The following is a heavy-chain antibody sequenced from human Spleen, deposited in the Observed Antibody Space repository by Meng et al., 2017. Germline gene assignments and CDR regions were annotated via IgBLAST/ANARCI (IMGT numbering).Heavy chain of an antibody. CDR2: ISSSSSYI. CDR3: ARMLRAAAAGIDY. J-gene: IGHJ4*02. CDR1: GFTFSSYS. D-gene: IGHD6-13*01. Sequence: GGSLRLSCAASGFTFSSYSMNWVRQAPGKGLEWVSSISSSSSYIYYADSVKGRFTISRDNAKNSLYLQMNSLRAEDTAVYYCARMLRAAAAGIDYWGQGTLVPSPQ. V-gene: IGHV3-21*04.